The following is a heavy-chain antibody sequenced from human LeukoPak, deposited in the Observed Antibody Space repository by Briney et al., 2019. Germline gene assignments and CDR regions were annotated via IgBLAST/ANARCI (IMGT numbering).Heavy chain of an antibody. CDR2: ISGRGSNT. Sequence: GGSLRLSCVASGFTFSSYAMNWVRQAPGKGLDWVSTISGRGSNTYYADSVKGRFTISRDNSNNTLYLQMNSLRAEDTAVYYCAKDHRGCFNYGVDVWGRGTTVTVSS. J-gene: IGHJ6*02. CDR1: GFTFSSYA. D-gene: IGHD5-24*01. CDR3: AKDHRGCFNYGVDV. V-gene: IGHV3-23*01.